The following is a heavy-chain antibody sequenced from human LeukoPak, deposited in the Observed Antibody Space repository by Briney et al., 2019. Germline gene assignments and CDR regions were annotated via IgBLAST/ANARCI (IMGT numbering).Heavy chain of an antibody. Sequence: ASVKVSCKASGYTFTSYYMHWVRQAPGQGLEWMGIINPRGGSTSCAQKFQGRVTMTRDTSTSTVYMELSSLRSEDTAVYYCARHPSNYYDSSGYFGCFDPWGQGTLVTVSS. J-gene: IGHJ5*02. CDR1: GYTFTSYY. V-gene: IGHV1-46*01. CDR3: ARHPSNYYDSSGYFGCFDP. D-gene: IGHD3-22*01. CDR2: INPRGGST.